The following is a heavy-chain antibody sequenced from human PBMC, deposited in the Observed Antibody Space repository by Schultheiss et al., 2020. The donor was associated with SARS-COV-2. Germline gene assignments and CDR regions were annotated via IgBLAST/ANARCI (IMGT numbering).Heavy chain of an antibody. V-gene: IGHV1-2*02. CDR3: ARGLYLVPAAIVSWFDP. D-gene: IGHD2-2*01. CDR1: GYTFTGYF. Sequence: ASVKVSCKASGYTFTGYFMHWVRQAPGQGLEWMGIINPNSGNTGYAQKFQGRVTMTRDTSISTAYMELSRLRSDDTAVYYCARGLYLVPAAIVSWFDPWGQGTLVTVSS. J-gene: IGHJ5*02. CDR2: INPNSGNT.